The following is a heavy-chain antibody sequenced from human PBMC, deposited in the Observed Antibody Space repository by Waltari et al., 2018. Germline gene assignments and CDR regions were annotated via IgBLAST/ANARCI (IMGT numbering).Heavy chain of an antibody. CDR3: ARKRGYSYGLLGLKPYYYGMDV. CDR2: INHSGST. V-gene: IGHV4-34*01. Sequence: QVQLQQWGAGLLKPSETLSLTCAVYGGSFRGYYWSWIRQPPGQGLEWIGEINHSGSTNYNPSLKSRVTISVDTSKNQFSLKLSSVTAADTAVYYCARKRGYSYGLLGLKPYYYGMDVGGQGTTVTVSS. J-gene: IGHJ6*02. D-gene: IGHD5-18*01. CDR1: GGSFRGYY.